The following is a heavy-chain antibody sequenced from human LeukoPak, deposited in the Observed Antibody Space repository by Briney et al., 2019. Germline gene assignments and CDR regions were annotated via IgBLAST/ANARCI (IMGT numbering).Heavy chain of an antibody. CDR1: GYTFTSYG. D-gene: IGHD6-19*01. Sequence: ASVKVSCKASGYTFTSYGISWVRQAPGQGLEWMGWISAYNGNTNYAQKLQGRVTMTTGTSTSTAYMELRSLRSDDTAVYYCAREGYSSGWYSWGTLPRGFDYWGQGTLVTVSS. J-gene: IGHJ4*02. V-gene: IGHV1-18*01. CDR2: ISAYNGNT. CDR3: AREGYSSGWYSWGTLPRGFDY.